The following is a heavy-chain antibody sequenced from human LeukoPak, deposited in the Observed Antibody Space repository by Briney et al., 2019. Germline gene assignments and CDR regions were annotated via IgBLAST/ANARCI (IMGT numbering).Heavy chain of an antibody. V-gene: IGHV4-4*07. CDR1: GGSISSYY. D-gene: IGHD6-19*01. CDR3: ARALRSASSGWRYYYYMDV. Sequence: SETLSLTCTVSGGSISSYYWSWIRQPAGKGLEWIGRIYTSGSTNYNPSLKSRVTMSVDTSKNQFSLKLSSVTAADTAVYYCARALRSASSGWRYYYYMDVWGKETTVTVSS. J-gene: IGHJ6*03. CDR2: IYTSGST.